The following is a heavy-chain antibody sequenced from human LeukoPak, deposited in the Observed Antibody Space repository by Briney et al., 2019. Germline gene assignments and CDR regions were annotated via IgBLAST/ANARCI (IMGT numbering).Heavy chain of an antibody. CDR3: AKAPLPRGDYYMDV. CDR2: ISGSAGST. J-gene: IGHJ6*03. V-gene: IGHV3-23*01. D-gene: IGHD3-16*01. Sequence: GGSLRLSCAASGFTFSSYAMSWVRQAPGKGLEWVSAISGSAGSTYYADSVKGRFTISRDNSKSTLYLQMNSLRAEATAVYYCAKAPLPRGDYYMDVWGKGTTVTVSS. CDR1: GFTFSSYA.